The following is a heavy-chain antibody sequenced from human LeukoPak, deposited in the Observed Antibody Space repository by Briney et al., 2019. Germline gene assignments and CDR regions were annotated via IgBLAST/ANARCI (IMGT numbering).Heavy chain of an antibody. CDR1: GYSFTSYW. V-gene: IGHV5-51*01. CDR3: ARQPTSGWYLGWFDP. CDR2: IYPGDSDT. Sequence: GESLKISCKGSGYSFTSYWIGWVRQMPGKGLERMGIIYPGDSDTRYSPSFQGQVTISADKSISTAYLQWSSLKASDTAMYYCARQPTSGWYLGWFDPWGQGTLVTVSS. J-gene: IGHJ5*02. D-gene: IGHD6-19*01.